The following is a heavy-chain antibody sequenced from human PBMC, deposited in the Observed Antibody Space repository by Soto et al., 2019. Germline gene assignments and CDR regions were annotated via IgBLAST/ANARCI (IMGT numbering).Heavy chain of an antibody. Sequence: SVKVSCKASGGTFSSYAISWVRQAPGQGLEWMGGIIPIFGTADYAQKFQGRVTITADESTSTAYMELSSLRSEDTAVYYCVTAMLKGEFDYWGQGTLVTVSS. D-gene: IGHD5-18*01. CDR3: VTAMLKGEFDY. CDR1: GGTFSSYA. CDR2: IIPIFGTA. J-gene: IGHJ4*02. V-gene: IGHV1-69*13.